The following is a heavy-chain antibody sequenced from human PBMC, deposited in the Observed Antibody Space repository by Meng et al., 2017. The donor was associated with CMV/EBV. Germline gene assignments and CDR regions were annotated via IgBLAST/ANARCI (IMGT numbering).Heavy chain of an antibody. D-gene: IGHD2-2*01. CDR3: ARDRSTGWQYYSDFYGMDV. Sequence: GESLKISCAASGFRFSDYYVSWIRQAPGKGLEWISYISNSGSPIYNADSVKGRFTVSRDNAKNSLYLQMNSLRVEDTAVYYCARDRSTGWQYYSDFYGMDVWGQGTTVTVSS. V-gene: IGHV3-11*01. CDR1: GFRFSDYY. J-gene: IGHJ6*02. CDR2: ISNSGSPI.